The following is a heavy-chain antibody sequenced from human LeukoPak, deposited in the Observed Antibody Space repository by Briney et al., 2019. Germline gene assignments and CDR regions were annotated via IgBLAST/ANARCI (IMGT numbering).Heavy chain of an antibody. CDR3: ALFSTTVVRNP. Sequence: ASVKVSCKASGYTFTSYDINWVRQATGQGLEWMGWMNPNSGNTGYAQKFQGRVTMTTNTSISTAYMELSSLRSEDTAVSYCALFSTTVVRNPWGQGTLVTVSS. V-gene: IGHV1-8*01. CDR2: MNPNSGNT. CDR1: GYTFTSYD. J-gene: IGHJ5*02. D-gene: IGHD4-23*01.